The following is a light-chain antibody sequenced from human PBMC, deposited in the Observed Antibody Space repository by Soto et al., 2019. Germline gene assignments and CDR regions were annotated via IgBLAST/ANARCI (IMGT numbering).Light chain of an antibody. CDR3: APWDDSLPAV. CDR2: NNN. J-gene: IGLJ2*01. CDR1: TSNIGSKT. V-gene: IGLV1-44*01. Sequence: QSVLTQPPSASGTPGQRFTISCSGSTSNIGSKTVSWYQQLPGSSPRVLIYNNNERPSGVPDRFSGSKSGTSASRAISGLQSEDEADYYCAPWDDSLPAVFGGGTKLSVL.